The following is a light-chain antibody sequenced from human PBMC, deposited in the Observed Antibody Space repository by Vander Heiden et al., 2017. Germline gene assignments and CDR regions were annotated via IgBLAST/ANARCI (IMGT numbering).Light chain of an antibody. CDR3: CSRESSGSDVV. CDR2: GSN. J-gene: IGLJ2*01. Sequence: SSELTQDPAVSVAVGQTAKFTCQGDSLTNSYASWYQQKAGLAPVLVLYGSNDRPSGFAARFSGSTSGNTASLTITGAQAEDEADYYCCSRESSGSDVVFGGGTKLTVL. V-gene: IGLV3-19*01. CDR1: SLTNSY.